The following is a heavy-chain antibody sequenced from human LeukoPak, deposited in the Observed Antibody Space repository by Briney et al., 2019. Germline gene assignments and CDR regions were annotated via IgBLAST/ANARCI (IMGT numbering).Heavy chain of an antibody. D-gene: IGHD2-15*01. Sequence: PGGSLRLSCAASGFTFSNYAMSWVRRAPGKGLEWFSTVSDKGDATAHADSVKGRFTISRDNAKNSLYLQMNSLRAEDTAVYYCARGLSLGYCSGGSCYPPDYWGQGTLVTVSS. J-gene: IGHJ4*02. CDR1: GFTFSNYA. CDR3: ARGLSLGYCSGGSCYPPDY. V-gene: IGHV3-23*01. CDR2: VSDKGDAT.